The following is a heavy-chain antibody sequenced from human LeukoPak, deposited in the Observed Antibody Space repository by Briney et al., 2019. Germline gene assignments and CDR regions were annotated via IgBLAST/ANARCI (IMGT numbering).Heavy chain of an antibody. CDR2: ISAYNGNT. V-gene: IGHV1-18*01. J-gene: IGHJ5*02. Sequence: ASVKVSCKASGYTFTSYGISWVRQAPGQALEWMGWISAYNGNTNYAQKLQGRVTMTTDTSTSTAYMELRSLRSDDTAVYYCAREQPITMVRGVIIEANWFDPWGQGTLVTVSS. D-gene: IGHD3-10*01. CDR1: GYTFTSYG. CDR3: AREQPITMVRGVIIEANWFDP.